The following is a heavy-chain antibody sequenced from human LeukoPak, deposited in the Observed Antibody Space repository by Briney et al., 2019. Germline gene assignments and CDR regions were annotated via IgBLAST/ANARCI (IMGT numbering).Heavy chain of an antibody. D-gene: IGHD2-2*01. V-gene: IGHV3-7*01. J-gene: IGHJ3*02. Sequence: PGGSLRLSCVASGFSFRSYWMSWVRQAPGKGLEWVANIKQDGSEKFYVDSVKGRFTISRDNAENSLYLQMNSLRVEDTAVYYCARIYCSSTNCDRWNAFDIWGQGTMVTGSS. CDR1: GFSFRSYW. CDR2: IKQDGSEK. CDR3: ARIYCSSTNCDRWNAFDI.